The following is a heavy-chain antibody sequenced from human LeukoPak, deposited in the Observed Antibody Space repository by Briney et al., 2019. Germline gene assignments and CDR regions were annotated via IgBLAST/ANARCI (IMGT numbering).Heavy chain of an antibody. J-gene: IGHJ4*02. CDR3: AREPPRDGDYPYYFDY. D-gene: IGHD4-17*01. CDR2: IYSGGST. V-gene: IGHV3-66*01. Sequence: GGSLRLSCAASGFTFSSYAMSWVRQAPGKGLEWVSVIYSGGSTYYADSVKGRFTISRDNSKNTLYLQMNSLRAEDTAVYYCAREPPRDGDYPYYFDYWGQGTLVTVSS. CDR1: GFTFSSYA.